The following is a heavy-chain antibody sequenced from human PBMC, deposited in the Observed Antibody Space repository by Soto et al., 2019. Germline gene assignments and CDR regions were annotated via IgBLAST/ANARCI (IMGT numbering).Heavy chain of an antibody. D-gene: IGHD6-13*01. CDR3: VASLAASGLNWLDP. Sequence: QLQLQESGPGLVKASETLSLTCIVSGGSISEKYWNWVRQPPGKGLEWIGLIFANGHTDYNPSHKSRVTMSVDASKNQFSLRLTSMTAADTAVYYCVASLAASGLNWLDPWGRGTLVTVSS. V-gene: IGHV4-4*07. CDR2: IFANGHT. CDR1: GGSISEKY. J-gene: IGHJ5*02.